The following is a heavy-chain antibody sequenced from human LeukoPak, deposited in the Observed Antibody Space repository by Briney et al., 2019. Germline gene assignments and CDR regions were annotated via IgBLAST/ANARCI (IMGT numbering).Heavy chain of an antibody. V-gene: IGHV1-58*01. D-gene: IGHD3-3*01. CDR3: AAGDYDFWSGYSAHINYFDY. J-gene: IGHJ4*02. CDR2: IVVGSGNT. Sequence: SVTVSCKASGFTFTSSAVQWVRQARGQRLEWIGWIVVGSGNTNYAQKFQERVTITRDMSTSTAYMELSSLRSEDTAVYYCAAGDYDFWSGYSAHINYFDYWGQGTLVTVSS. CDR1: GFTFTSSA.